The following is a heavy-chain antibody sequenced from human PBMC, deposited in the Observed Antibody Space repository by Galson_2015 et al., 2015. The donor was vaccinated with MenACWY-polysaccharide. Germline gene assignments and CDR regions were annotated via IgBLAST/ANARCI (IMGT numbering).Heavy chain of an antibody. CDR3: ARIPRTVAATWGFFEY. CDR1: GDSVSSGSDY. Sequence: ETLSLTCTASGDSVSSGSDYWTWIRQPPGQGLERIAYIHYSGTANYNPPLRSRITISLDTSKNQFSLRLSSVTAADTAMYYCARIPRTVAATWGFFEYWGQGILVTVSS. D-gene: IGHD6-19*01. CDR2: IHYSGTA. V-gene: IGHV4-61*01. J-gene: IGHJ4*02.